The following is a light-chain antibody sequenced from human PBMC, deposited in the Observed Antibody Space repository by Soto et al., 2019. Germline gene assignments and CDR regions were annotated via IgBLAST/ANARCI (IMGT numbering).Light chain of an antibody. Sequence: QSVLTQPASVSGSPGQSITISCTGTSSDVGGYNYVSWYQQHPGKAPKLMIYDGTNRPSGVSNRFSGSKSANTASLTISGLQAEDEADYYCSSYTSTSTYVFGTGTKVTVL. CDR3: SSYTSTSTYV. V-gene: IGLV2-14*01. CDR1: SSDVGGYNY. J-gene: IGLJ1*01. CDR2: DGT.